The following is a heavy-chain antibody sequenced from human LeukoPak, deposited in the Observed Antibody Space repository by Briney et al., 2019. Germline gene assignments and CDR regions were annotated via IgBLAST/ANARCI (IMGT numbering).Heavy chain of an antibody. D-gene: IGHD3-3*01. Sequence: GGCLRLSCAASGFTFSSYAMSWVRQAPGKGLEWVSAISGSGGSTYYADSVKGRFTISRDNSKNTLYLQMNSQRAEDTAVYYCAKLRRFDFWSGYLDYWGQGTLVTVSS. CDR1: GFTFSSYA. CDR2: ISGSGGST. CDR3: AKLRRFDFWSGYLDY. J-gene: IGHJ4*02. V-gene: IGHV3-23*01.